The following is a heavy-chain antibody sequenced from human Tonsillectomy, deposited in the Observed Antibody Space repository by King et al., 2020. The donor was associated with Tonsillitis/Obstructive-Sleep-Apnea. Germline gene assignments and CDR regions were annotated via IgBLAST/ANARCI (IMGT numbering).Heavy chain of an antibody. V-gene: IGHV3-15*07. Sequence: DVQLVESGGGLVKPGGSLRLSCAASGFIFTNAWMNWVRQAPGKGLEWVGRIKSKTDGGTTHYAAPVKGRFTISRDDSKNRLYLQMNSLKTEDTAVYYCTSDRVLPGAINAFDIWGQGTMVTVSS. CDR2: IKSKTDGGTT. J-gene: IGHJ3*02. D-gene: IGHD2-2*01. CDR3: TSDRVLPGAINAFDI. CDR1: GFIFTNAW.